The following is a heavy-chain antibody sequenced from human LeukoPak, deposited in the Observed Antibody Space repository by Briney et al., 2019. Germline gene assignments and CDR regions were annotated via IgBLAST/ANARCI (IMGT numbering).Heavy chain of an antibody. V-gene: IGHV3-74*01. Sequence: GGSLRLSCAASGFTFSSYWMHWVRQAPGKGLVWVSRINTDGTSTTYADSVKGRFTISRDNAKNTLYLQMNSLRAEDTVVYYCARGCVSSGSYYTVDCWGQGTLVTVSS. CDR1: GFTFSSYW. CDR2: INTDGTST. CDR3: ARGCVSSGSYYTVDC. D-gene: IGHD1-26*01. J-gene: IGHJ4*02.